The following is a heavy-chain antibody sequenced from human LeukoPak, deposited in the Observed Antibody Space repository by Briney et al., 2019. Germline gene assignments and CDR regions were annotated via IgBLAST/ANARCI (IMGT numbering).Heavy chain of an antibody. V-gene: IGHV4-4*07. D-gene: IGHD3-3*01. CDR1: GGSISSYY. J-gene: IGHJ4*02. CDR2: IYFTGST. CDR3: AREGSDYDFWSGYYDY. Sequence: SETLSLTCTVSGGSISSYYWSWIRQPAGKGLEWIGRIYFTGSTNYNPSLKSRVTISVDTSKNQFSLKLSSVTAADTAVYYCAREGSDYDFWSGYYDYWGQGTLVTVSS.